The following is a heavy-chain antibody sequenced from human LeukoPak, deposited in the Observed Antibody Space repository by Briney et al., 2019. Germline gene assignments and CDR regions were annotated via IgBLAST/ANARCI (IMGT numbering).Heavy chain of an antibody. Sequence: SETLSLTCTVSGGSISSGGYYWSWIRQHPRKGLEWVGYIYSSGSTYYNPSLKSRLTISVDTSKKQFSMKLSSVTAADTAVYYCARTASSGYYADYWGQGTLVTVSS. D-gene: IGHD3-22*01. V-gene: IGHV4-31*03. CDR2: IYSSGST. J-gene: IGHJ4*02. CDR3: ARTASSGYYADY. CDR1: GGSISSGGYY.